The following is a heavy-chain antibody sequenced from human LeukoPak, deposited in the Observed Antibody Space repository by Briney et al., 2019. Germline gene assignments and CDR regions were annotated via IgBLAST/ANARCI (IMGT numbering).Heavy chain of an antibody. Sequence: ASVQDTRLSSGYTFTTYFIHWVRQARGKGLEGMGRVKPDSGDTNYAKNFQGRVTLTRDTSNSTAYMEMSSLRSDDKAVYFFARKTGRDGYKDLDHWGQGTLVTVSS. D-gene: IGHD5-24*01. CDR1: GYTFTTYF. CDR2: VKPDSGDT. V-gene: IGHV1-2*02. CDR3: ARKTGRDGYKDLDH. J-gene: IGHJ4*02.